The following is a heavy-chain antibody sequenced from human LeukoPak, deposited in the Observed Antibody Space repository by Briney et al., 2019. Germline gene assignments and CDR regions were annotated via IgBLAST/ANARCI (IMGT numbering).Heavy chain of an antibody. J-gene: IGHJ3*02. CDR1: GFTFRDYY. V-gene: IGHV3-11*06. CDR3: ARDIARDSSGYYYGDDAFDI. Sequence: GGSLRLSCSASGFTFRDYYMTWIRQAPGKGLAWVSHISDTGTYTNYADSVKGRFTISRDNAKNSLYLQMNSLRAEDTAVYYCARDIARDSSGYYYGDDAFDIWGQGTMVTVSS. CDR2: ISDTGTYT. D-gene: IGHD3-22*01.